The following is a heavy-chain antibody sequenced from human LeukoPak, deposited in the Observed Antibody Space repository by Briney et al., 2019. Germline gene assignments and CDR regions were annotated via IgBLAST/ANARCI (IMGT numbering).Heavy chain of an antibody. J-gene: IGHJ6*03. CDR1: GYTFTSSD. CDR3: ARLSKAYNWDEYYYYYFLNG. D-gene: IGHD1-1*01. V-gene: IGHV1-8*01. CDR2: MNPNSGNT. Sequence: GTSVKVSCKASGYTFTSSDINWVRQATGQGLEWMGCMNPNSGNTGYAQKFQGRVTMTRDISTSTAYMELTNLRSEDTATYYCARLSKAYNWDEYYYYYFLNGWGKGTTVIVSS.